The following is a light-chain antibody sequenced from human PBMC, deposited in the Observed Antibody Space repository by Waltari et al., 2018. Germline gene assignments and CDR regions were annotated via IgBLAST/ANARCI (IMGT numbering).Light chain of an antibody. CDR1: QSVLYSSNSKNC. Sequence: DIVMTQSPDSLAVSLGERATINCKSSQSVLYSSNSKNCLAWYQQKPGQPPKLLIYWASTRESGVPDRFSGSGSGTDFTLTISSLQAEDVAVYYCQQYYSTPYTFGQATKLEIK. CDR3: QQYYSTPYT. CDR2: WAS. V-gene: IGKV4-1*01. J-gene: IGKJ2*01.